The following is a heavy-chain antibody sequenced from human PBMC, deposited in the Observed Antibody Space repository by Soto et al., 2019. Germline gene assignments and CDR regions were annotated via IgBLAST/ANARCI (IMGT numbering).Heavy chain of an antibody. D-gene: IGHD2-2*02. Sequence: GGSLRLSCAAFGFDFNKYAMTWVRQAPGKGLQWVSSITSNGDSTYYADSVKGRFTTSRDNSKNTLYLQMNSLRADDTAVFYCAKDSPSYTTSPFYFDSWGQGTMVTVYS. CDR3: AKDSPSYTTSPFYFDS. V-gene: IGHV3-23*01. J-gene: IGHJ4*02. CDR1: GFDFNKYA. CDR2: ITSNGDST.